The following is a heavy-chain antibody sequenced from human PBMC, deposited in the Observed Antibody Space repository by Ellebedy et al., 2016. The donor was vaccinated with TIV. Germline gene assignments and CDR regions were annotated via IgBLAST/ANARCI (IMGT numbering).Heavy chain of an antibody. J-gene: IGHJ4*02. CDR2: ISNTGSRT. CDR1: GFTFSSYA. D-gene: IGHD3-22*01. V-gene: IGHV3-23*01. CDR3: AKGRGRVSASSAPRYYFDY. Sequence: GESLKISCAASGFTFSSYAMSWVRQAPGKGLEWVSTISNTGSRTYYAESVEGRFIISRDNSKKTLYLQMNSLRAEDTAVYYCAKGRGRVSASSAPRYYFDYWGLGTLVTVSS.